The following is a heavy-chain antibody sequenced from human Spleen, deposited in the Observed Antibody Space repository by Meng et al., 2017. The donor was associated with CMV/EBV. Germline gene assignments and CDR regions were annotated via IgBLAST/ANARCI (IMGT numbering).Heavy chain of an antibody. Sequence: ASVKVSCKASGYTFTSYDINWVRQATGQGLEWMGWISVYNGKIHYAQKVQGRVTMTTDTSTSTAHMEVRSLRSDDTAVYYCARVDEGSYGMDVWGQGTTVTVSS. V-gene: IGHV1-18*01. CDR1: GYTFTSYD. CDR3: ARVDEGSYGMDV. CDR2: ISVYNGKI. J-gene: IGHJ6*02. D-gene: IGHD3-9*01.